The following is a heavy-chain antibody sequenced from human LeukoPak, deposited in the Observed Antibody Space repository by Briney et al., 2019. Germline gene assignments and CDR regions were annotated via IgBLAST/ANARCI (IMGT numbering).Heavy chain of an antibody. CDR3: ARQYSSSSGLNYFDY. Sequence: SETLSLTCTVSGGYISSYYWSWIRQPAGKGLEWIGRIYTSGSNNYNPSLKSRVTMSVDTSKNQFSLKLSSVTAADTAMYYCARQYSSSSGLNYFDYWGQGTLVTVSS. V-gene: IGHV4-4*07. CDR1: GGYISSYY. J-gene: IGHJ4*02. D-gene: IGHD6-6*01. CDR2: IYTSGSN.